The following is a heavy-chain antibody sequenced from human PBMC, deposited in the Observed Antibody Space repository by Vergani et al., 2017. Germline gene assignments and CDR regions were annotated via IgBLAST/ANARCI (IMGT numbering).Heavy chain of an antibody. J-gene: IGHJ4*02. D-gene: IGHD3-22*01. CDR1: GYSFTNYW. Sequence: EVQLVQSGAEVKKPGESLKISCQISGYSFTNYWIGWVRQMPGKGLEWMGIILPADSDTRYSPSFQGQVTISVDKSISTAYLQRSSLRASDSAMYYCARLYGRDSSGSKWFDYWGQGTLVTVSS. CDR2: ILPADSDT. CDR3: ARLYGRDSSGSKWFDY. V-gene: IGHV5-51*01.